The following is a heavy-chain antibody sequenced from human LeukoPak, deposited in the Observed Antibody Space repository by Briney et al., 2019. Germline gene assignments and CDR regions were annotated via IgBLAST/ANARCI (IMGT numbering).Heavy chain of an antibody. V-gene: IGHV4-59*08. Sequence: SETLSLTCTVSGGSISSYYWNWIRQPPGKGLEWIGYIYYSGGTNYNPSLKSRVTISVDTSKNQFSLKLSSVTAADTAVYYCVRRSDLTTNVDYWGQGTLVTVSS. D-gene: IGHD2-15*01. J-gene: IGHJ4*02. CDR1: GGSISSYY. CDR2: IYYSGGT. CDR3: VRRSDLTTNVDY.